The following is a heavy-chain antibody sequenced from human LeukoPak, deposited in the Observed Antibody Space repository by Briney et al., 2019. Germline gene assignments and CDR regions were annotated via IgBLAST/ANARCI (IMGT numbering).Heavy chain of an antibody. V-gene: IGHV1-18*01. Sequence: ASVKVSCKASGYTFTSYGISWVRQAPGQGLEWMGWISAYNGNTNYAQKLQGRVTMTTDTSTSTAYMELRSLRSDDTAVYYCARSPGRVLWFGEFPHFDYWGQGTLVTVSS. CDR1: GYTFTSYG. CDR2: ISAYNGNT. J-gene: IGHJ4*02. D-gene: IGHD3-10*01. CDR3: ARSPGRVLWFGEFPHFDY.